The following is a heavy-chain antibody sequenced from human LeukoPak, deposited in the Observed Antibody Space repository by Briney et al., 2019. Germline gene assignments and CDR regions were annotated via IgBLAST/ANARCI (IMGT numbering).Heavy chain of an antibody. V-gene: IGHV3-33*01. Sequence: PGGSLRLSCAASRFTFSTYGMHWVRQAPGKGLEWVAVIWFDGNNKYYADSVKGRFTISRDNSKNTLYLQMNSLRAEDTAVYYCARDPFEGAAAGLFDYWGQGALVTVSS. CDR1: RFTFSTYG. D-gene: IGHD6-13*01. J-gene: IGHJ4*02. CDR2: IWFDGNNK. CDR3: ARDPFEGAAAGLFDY.